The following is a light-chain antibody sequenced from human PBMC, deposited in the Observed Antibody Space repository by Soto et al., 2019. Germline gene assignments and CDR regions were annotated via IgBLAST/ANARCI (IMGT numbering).Light chain of an antibody. CDR3: QQYNDWPPWT. CDR1: QGIGDT. V-gene: IGKV3-15*01. J-gene: IGKJ1*01. Sequence: EIVLSQSPGTLSLSPGERATLSCRASQGIGDTLAWYQHKPGQAPRLLIYGASTRATGIPVRFSGSGSGTEFTLTISSLLSEDSALYYCQQYNDWPPWTFGQRTMVDI. CDR2: GAS.